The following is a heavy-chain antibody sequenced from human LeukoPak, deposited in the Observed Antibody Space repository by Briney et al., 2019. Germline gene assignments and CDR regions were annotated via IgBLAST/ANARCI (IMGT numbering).Heavy chain of an antibody. D-gene: IGHD3-10*01. CDR3: ARYNSLFRGVTTSDY. CDR2: IGRVTSNSDDV. J-gene: IGHJ4*02. CDR1: GYSFSNYG. V-gene: IGHV1-18*01. Sequence: GTSVKVSCKTSGYSFSNYGISWVRQAPGQGLEWMGRIGRVTSNSDDVTYAPKFQDRVTMTTDTSTTTAYMELRSLRFDDTAVYFCARYNSLFRGVTTSDYWGQGTLVTVSS.